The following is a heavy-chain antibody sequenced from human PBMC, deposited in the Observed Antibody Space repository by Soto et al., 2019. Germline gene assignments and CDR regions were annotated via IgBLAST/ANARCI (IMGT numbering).Heavy chain of an antibody. V-gene: IGHV3-21*01. CDR3: TREPVPDSIGYFPFDY. J-gene: IGHJ4*02. D-gene: IGHD3-22*01. CDR1: GSMFSKYI. Sequence: PGGSLIPSCAASGSMFSKYILSLVRPARGKGLEWVASISTTNSYIYYADSVRGRFTISRDNAKNSLFLQMNSLRAEDTAVYYCTREPVPDSIGYFPFDYWCQG. CDR2: ISTTNSYI.